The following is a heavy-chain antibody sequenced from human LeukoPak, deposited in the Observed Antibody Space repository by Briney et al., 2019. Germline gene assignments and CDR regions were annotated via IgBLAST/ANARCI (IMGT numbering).Heavy chain of an antibody. CDR3: ARESTTPGQLRIFDF. CDR2: TYYRSKWYN. Sequence: SQTLSLTCAISGDSVSGNSVVWNWIRQSPSRGLGWLGRTYYRSKWYNDYSSSLRSRITINPDTSKNQFSLQLNSVTPDDTAVYFCARESTTPGQLRIFDFWGQGTLVTVSS. CDR1: GDSVSGNSVV. D-gene: IGHD1-1*01. V-gene: IGHV6-1*01. J-gene: IGHJ4*02.